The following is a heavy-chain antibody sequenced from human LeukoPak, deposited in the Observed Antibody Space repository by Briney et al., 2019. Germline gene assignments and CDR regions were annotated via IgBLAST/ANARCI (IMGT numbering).Heavy chain of an antibody. J-gene: IGHJ5*02. CDR3: TRLWS. CDR2: IRSKANSYAT. V-gene: IGHV3-73*01. D-gene: IGHD2-21*01. Sequence: GGSLRLSCAASGFTLSSYAMHWVRQASGKGLEWVGRIRSKANSYATAYAASVKGRFTISRDDSKNTAYLQMNSLKTEDTAVYYCTRLWSWGQGTLVTVSS. CDR1: GFTLSSYA.